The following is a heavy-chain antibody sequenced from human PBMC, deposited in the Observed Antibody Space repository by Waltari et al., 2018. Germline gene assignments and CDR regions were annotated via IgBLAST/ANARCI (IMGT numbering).Heavy chain of an antibody. CDR2: VHYRGSL. V-gene: IGHV4-59*02. D-gene: IGHD3-10*01. J-gene: IGHJ5*02. CDR1: GVSVTRYF. CDR3: ARESSGSGRNNWCDP. Sequence: QVQLQESGPGLVRPSETLSLTCTVSGVSVTRYFWSWIRQPPGQGLEWIGYVHYRGSLEYNPSLKSRITTSVDTSNNYFSLTLKSVTAADTAVYYCARESSGSGRNNWCDPWGQGILVTVSS.